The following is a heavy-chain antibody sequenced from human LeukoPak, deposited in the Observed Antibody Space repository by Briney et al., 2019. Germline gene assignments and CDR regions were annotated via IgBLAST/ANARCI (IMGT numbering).Heavy chain of an antibody. J-gene: IGHJ1*01. CDR2: IYTDGSST. CDR3: ARDLGYCSSTSCQPVGNFQH. CDR1: GFIFSNYW. Sequence: GGSLRLSCAASGFIFSNYWMHWVRQAPGKGLVWVSRIYTDGSSTNYADSVKGRFTISRDNAKNMLYLQMNSLRAEDTAVYYCARDLGYCSSTSCQPVGNFQHWGQGALVTVSS. D-gene: IGHD2-2*01. V-gene: IGHV3-74*01.